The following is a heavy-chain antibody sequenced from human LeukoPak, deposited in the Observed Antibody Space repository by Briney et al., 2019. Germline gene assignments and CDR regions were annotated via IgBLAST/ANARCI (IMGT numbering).Heavy chain of an antibody. V-gene: IGHV4-34*01. D-gene: IGHD5-18*01. CDR1: GGSFSGYY. CDR3: ARLRLGYSYGRGIDP. CDR2: INHSGST. J-gene: IGHJ5*02. Sequence: PSETLSLTCAVYGGSFSGYYWSWIRQPPGKGLEWIGEINHSGSTNYNPSLKSRVTISVDTSKNQFSLKLSSVTAADTAVYYCARLRLGYSYGRGIDPWGQGTLVTVSS.